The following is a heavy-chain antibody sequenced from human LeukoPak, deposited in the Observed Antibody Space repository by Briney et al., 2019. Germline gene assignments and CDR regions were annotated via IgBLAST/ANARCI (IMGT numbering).Heavy chain of an antibody. CDR1: GFTFSNAW. CDR3: AREKADNDLDY. V-gene: IGHV3-48*01. D-gene: IGHD3-3*01. Sequence: GGSLRLSYAASGFTFSNAWMSWVRQAPGKGLEWVSAISGDSSTIYYADSVKGRFIISRDNAKNSLFLQMNSLRAEDTAVYYCAREKADNDLDYWGQGTLVTVSS. CDR2: ISGDSSTI. J-gene: IGHJ4*02.